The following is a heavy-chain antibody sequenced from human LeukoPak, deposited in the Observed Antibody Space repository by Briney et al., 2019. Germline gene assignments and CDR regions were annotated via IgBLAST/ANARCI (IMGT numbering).Heavy chain of an antibody. J-gene: IGHJ4*02. CDR2: IYYSGNT. V-gene: IGHV4-59*08. CDR1: GGSISSYY. Sequence: SETLSLTCTVSGGSISSYYWSWIRQPPGEGLEWIGYIYYSGNTNYNPSLKSRVTISVDTSKNQFSLKLSSVTAADTAVYYCARGGYYSLATDYWGQGTLVTVSS. D-gene: IGHD3-10*01. CDR3: ARGGYYSLATDY.